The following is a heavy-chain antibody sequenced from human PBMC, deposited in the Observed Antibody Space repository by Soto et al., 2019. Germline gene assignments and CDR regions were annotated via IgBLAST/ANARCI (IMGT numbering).Heavy chain of an antibody. V-gene: IGHV3-53*04. J-gene: IGHJ4*02. CDR1: GLAVSNNY. CDR2: IHSGGST. CDR3: TGAGWDY. Sequence: EVQLVESGGGLVQPGGSLRLSCAASGLAVSNNYMSWVRQVPGKGLKWVSVIHSGGSTYYTDSVKGRFTISRDDSKNMVYLQMNNLRTEDTARYDCTGAGWDYGGQGTVVTVSS. D-gene: IGHD2-15*01.